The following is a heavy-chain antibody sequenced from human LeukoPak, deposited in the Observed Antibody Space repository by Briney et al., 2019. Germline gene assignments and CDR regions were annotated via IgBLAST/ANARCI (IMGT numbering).Heavy chain of an antibody. V-gene: IGHV3-23*01. D-gene: IGHD6-13*01. CDR2: ISGTGGRT. Sequence: GGSLRLSCAASGFSFSSYAMGWVRQAPGKGLEWVSSISGTGGRTNYADSVKGRFTISRDNSRNTLSLQMNSLRVEDTAVYFCAKGPYSDSSEWFQYWGQGTLVTVSS. J-gene: IGHJ1*01. CDR1: GFSFSSYA. CDR3: AKGPYSDSSEWFQY.